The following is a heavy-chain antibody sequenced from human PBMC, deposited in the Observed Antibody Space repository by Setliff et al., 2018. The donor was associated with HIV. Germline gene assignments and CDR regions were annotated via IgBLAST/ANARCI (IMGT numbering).Heavy chain of an antibody. CDR1: GYTLTELS. J-gene: IGHJ3*02. Sequence: ASVKVSCKVSGYTLTELSMHWVRQAPGKGLEWMGGFDPEDGETIYAQKFQGRVTMTEDTSTDTAYMEMSSLRSEDTAVYYCATDRILGYCSSTSCSNAFDIWGQGTMVTVSS. D-gene: IGHD2-2*01. CDR3: ATDRILGYCSSTSCSNAFDI. V-gene: IGHV1-24*01. CDR2: FDPEDGET.